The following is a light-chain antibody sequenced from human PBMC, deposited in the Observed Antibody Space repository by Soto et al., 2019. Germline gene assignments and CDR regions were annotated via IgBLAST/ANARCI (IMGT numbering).Light chain of an antibody. CDR2: RNN. CDR3: AAWDDSLSGPNVV. Sequence: QSVLTQPPSASGTPGQRVTISCSGSSSNIGSNYVYWYQQLPGTAPKLLIYRNNQRPSGVPDRFSGSKSGTSASLAISGLRSEDEADYYCAAWDDSLSGPNVVFGGGTKLTV. V-gene: IGLV1-47*01. J-gene: IGLJ2*01. CDR1: SSNIGSNY.